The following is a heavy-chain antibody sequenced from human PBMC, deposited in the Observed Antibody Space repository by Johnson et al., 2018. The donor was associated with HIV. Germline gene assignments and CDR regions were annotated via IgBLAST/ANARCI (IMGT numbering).Heavy chain of an antibody. CDR3: ARAKKGTMIVGVITTGGALYS. V-gene: IGHV3-30-3*01. D-gene: IGHD3-22*01. Sequence: QVQLVESGGGVVQPGRSPRLSCAASGFTFSSYAMHWVRQAPGKGLEWVAVISYDGSNKYYADSVKGRFTISRDNSKNTLYLQMNSLRAEETAVYYCARAKKGTMIVGVITTGGALYSWGQGTMVTVSS. J-gene: IGHJ3*02. CDR1: GFTFSSYA. CDR2: ISYDGSNK.